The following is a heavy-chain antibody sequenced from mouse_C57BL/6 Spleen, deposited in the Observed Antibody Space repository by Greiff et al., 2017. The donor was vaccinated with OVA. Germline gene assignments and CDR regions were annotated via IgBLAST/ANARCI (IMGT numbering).Heavy chain of an antibody. V-gene: IGHV1-54*01. D-gene: IGHD2-3*01. CDR1: GYAFTNYL. CDR3: ASGGYDGPWYFDV. J-gene: IGHJ1*03. CDR2: INPGSGGT. Sequence: QVQLKESGAELVRPGTSVKVSCKASGYAFTNYLLEWVKQRPGPGLEWIGVINPGSGGTNYNEKFKGKATLTADKSSSTAYMQLSSLTSEDSAVYFCASGGYDGPWYFDVWGTGTTVTVSS.